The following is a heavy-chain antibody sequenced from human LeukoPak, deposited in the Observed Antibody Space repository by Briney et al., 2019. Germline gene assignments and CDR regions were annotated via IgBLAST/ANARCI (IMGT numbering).Heavy chain of an antibody. CDR1: GFTFSSYW. V-gene: IGHV3-53*01. Sequence: GGSLRLSCAASGFTFSSYWMSWVRQAPGKGLEWVSVIYSDGTTYYADPLKGRFTLSRDNSKNTLYLQMNSLRADDTAVYHCARGNDSGTYYGDAFDIWGQGTMVTVSS. CDR2: IYSDGTT. CDR3: ARGNDSGTYYGDAFDI. J-gene: IGHJ3*02. D-gene: IGHD1-26*01.